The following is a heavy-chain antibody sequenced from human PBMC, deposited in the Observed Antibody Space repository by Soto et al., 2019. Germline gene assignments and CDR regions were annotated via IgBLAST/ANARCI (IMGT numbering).Heavy chain of an antibody. Sequence: SARVSCKASGGTFSSYAISWVRQAPGQGHEWMEGIIPIFGTANYAQKFQGRVTITADESTSTAYMELISLRSEDTAVYYCARGKDFWSGYSYYYYGLDVWGQGTTVTVSS. V-gene: IGHV1-69*01. D-gene: IGHD3-3*01. CDR2: IIPIFGTA. CDR1: GGTFSSYA. J-gene: IGHJ6*02. CDR3: ARGKDFWSGYSYYYYGLDV.